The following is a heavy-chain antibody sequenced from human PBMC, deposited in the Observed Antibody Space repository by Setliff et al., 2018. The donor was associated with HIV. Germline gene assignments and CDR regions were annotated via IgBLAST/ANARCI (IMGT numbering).Heavy chain of an antibody. J-gene: IGHJ6*03. D-gene: IGHD1-26*01. V-gene: IGHV1-69*13. Sequence: GASVKVSCKASGGTFRSYAFSWVRQAPGQGLEWMGGIIPIFNTANYAQKFQGRVTITADESTSTAYMELSSLRSEDTAVYYCARAHSGSYYCYYYMDVWGKGTTVTVSS. CDR2: IIPIFNTA. CDR1: GGTFRSYA. CDR3: ARAHSGSYYCYYYMDV.